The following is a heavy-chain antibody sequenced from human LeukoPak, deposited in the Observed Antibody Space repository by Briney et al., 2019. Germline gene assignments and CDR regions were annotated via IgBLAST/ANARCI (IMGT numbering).Heavy chain of an antibody. D-gene: IGHD1-1*01. CDR3: ARVGATGTTSPFDY. CDR2: INPSDGAT. CDR1: GYTFTMYY. V-gene: IGHV1-46*01. J-gene: IGHJ4*02. Sequence: ASVKVSCKASGYTFTMYYIHWVRQAPGQGLEWMGMINPSDGATTYAQRFQGRVTMTRDTSISTAYMELSRLRSDDTAVYYCARVGATGTTSPFDYWGQGTLVTVSS.